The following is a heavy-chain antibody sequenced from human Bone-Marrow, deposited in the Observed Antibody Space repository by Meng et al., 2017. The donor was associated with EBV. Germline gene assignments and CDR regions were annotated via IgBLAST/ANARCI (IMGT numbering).Heavy chain of an antibody. D-gene: IGHD3-3*01. V-gene: IGHV3-21*01. CDR1: GFTFRSYS. Sequence: EVQLVESGGGLVKPGGSLRLSCAASGFTFRSYSMNWVGKAPGKGLEWVSSISSSSSYIYYADSVKGRFTISRDNAKNSLYLQMNSLRAEDTAVYYCARGGLFATYDFWSGYARYYFDYWGQGTLVTVSS. CDR2: ISSSSSYI. J-gene: IGHJ4*02. CDR3: ARGGLFATYDFWSGYARYYFDY.